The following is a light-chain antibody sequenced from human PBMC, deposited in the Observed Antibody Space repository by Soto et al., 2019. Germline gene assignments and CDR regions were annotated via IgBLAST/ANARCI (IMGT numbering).Light chain of an antibody. CDR3: AAWDDSLNGRV. Sequence: QSVLTQPPSVSGTPGQTVTISCSGSSSNIGSNTVEWYQHLPGAAPKLVIYSNNQRPSGVPDRFSGSKSGTSASLAISGLQSEDEADFYCAAWDDSLNGRVFGGGTKLTVL. V-gene: IGLV1-44*01. CDR1: SSNIGSNT. J-gene: IGLJ2*01. CDR2: SNN.